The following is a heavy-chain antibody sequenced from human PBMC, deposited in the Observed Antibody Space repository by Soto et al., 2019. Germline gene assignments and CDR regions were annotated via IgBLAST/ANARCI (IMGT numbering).Heavy chain of an antibody. CDR3: ARQTGGFGYYFDY. Sequence: QLLESGPGLVKPSETLSLTCTVFGGSISSSDYYWGWIRQPPGKGLEWVGAVYYSGSTYYNPSLKSRVTISVDTSKNHFSLNLRAVTAADTAVYYCARQTGGFGYYFDYWGQGALVTVSS. CDR1: GGSISSSDYY. D-gene: IGHD3-16*01. J-gene: IGHJ4*02. V-gene: IGHV4-39*01. CDR2: VYYSGST.